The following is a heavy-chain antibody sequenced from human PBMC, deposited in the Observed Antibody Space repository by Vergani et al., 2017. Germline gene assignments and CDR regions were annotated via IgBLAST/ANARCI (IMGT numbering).Heavy chain of an antibody. D-gene: IGHD2-21*02. Sequence: QLQLQESGPGLVKPSETLSLTCTVSGGSISSSSYYWGWIRQPPGTGLEGIGSIYYSGSTYYNPSLKSRVTISADTSKNQFSLKLSSVTAADTAVYYCARHLAYCGGDCYPYYYGMDVWGQGTTVTVSS. J-gene: IGHJ6*02. CDR2: IYYSGST. V-gene: IGHV4-39*01. CDR1: GGSISSSSYY. CDR3: ARHLAYCGGDCYPYYYGMDV.